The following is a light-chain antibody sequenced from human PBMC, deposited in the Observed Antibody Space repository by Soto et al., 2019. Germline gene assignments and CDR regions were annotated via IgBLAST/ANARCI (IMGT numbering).Light chain of an antibody. CDR1: SSNIGSNT. CDR2: SNN. J-gene: IGLJ2*01. Sequence: QSVLTQPPSASGTPGQRVTISCSGTSSNIGSNTVNWYQQLPGTAPKLLIYSNNQRPSGVPDRFSGSKSATSASLAISGLQSEDEAVYYCAAWDDSLNVLLFGGGTKLTVL. CDR3: AAWDDSLNVLL. V-gene: IGLV1-44*01.